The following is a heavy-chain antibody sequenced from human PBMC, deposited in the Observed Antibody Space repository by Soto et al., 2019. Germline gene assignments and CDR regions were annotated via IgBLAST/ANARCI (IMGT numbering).Heavy chain of an antibody. V-gene: IGHV3-66*01. CDR2: IHSGGST. J-gene: IGHJ4*02. CDR1: GLTVSSNY. Sequence: GGSLRLSCAASGLTVSSNYMSWVRQAPGKGLEWVSVIHSGGSTYYADSVKGRFTISRDNSKNTLYLQMNSLRAEDTAVYYCARDFYYYGSGTMGGYFDYWGQGTLVTVSS. CDR3: ARDFYYYGSGTMGGYFDY. D-gene: IGHD3-10*01.